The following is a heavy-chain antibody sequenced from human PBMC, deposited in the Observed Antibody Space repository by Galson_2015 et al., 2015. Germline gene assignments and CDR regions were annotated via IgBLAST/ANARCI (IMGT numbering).Heavy chain of an antibody. J-gene: IGHJ6*02. D-gene: IGHD2-2*01. CDR3: AKSDIVVVPAAMGPERLSYYGMDV. CDR2: ISGSSGST. CDR1: GFTFSSYA. Sequence: SLRLSCAASGFTFSSYAMSWVRQAPGKGLEWVSAISGSSGSTYYADSVKGRFTISRDNSKNTLYLQMNSLRAEDTAVYYCAKSDIVVVPAAMGPERLSYYGMDVWGQGTTVTVSS. V-gene: IGHV3-23*01.